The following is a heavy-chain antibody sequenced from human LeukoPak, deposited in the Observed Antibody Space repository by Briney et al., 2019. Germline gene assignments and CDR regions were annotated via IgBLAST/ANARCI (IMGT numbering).Heavy chain of an antibody. CDR1: GFTFSSYG. V-gene: IGHV3-30*18. CDR2: ISYDGSNK. CDR3: AKDGGSGWYDY. J-gene: IGHJ4*02. D-gene: IGHD6-19*01. Sequence: GGSLRLSCAASGFTFSSYGMHWVRQAPGKGLEWVAVISYDGSNKYYADSVKGRFTISRDNPKNTLYLQMNSLRAEDTAVYYCAKDGGSGWYDYWGQGTLVTVSS.